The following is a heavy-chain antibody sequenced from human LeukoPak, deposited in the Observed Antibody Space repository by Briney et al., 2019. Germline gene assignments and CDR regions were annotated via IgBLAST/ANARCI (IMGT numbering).Heavy chain of an antibody. J-gene: IGHJ6*02. CDR2: MNPNSGNT. Sequence: ASVKVSCKASGYTFTGYYMHWVRQATGQGLEWMGWMNPNSGNTGYAQKFQGRVTMTRNTSISTAYMELSSLRSEDTAVYYCARGNRHYYGMDVWGQGTTVTVSS. CDR3: ARGNRHYYGMDV. V-gene: IGHV1-8*02. CDR1: GYTFTGYY.